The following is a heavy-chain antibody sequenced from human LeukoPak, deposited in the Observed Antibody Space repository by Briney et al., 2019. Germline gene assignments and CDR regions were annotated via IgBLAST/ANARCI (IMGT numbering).Heavy chain of an antibody. Sequence: SETLSLTCTVSGGSISSYYWSWIRQPPGEGLEWIAYIYYSGSTNYNPSLKSRVTISVDTSKNQFSLKPSSVTAADTAVYYCASSYYDFWSEDYYGMDVWGQGTTVTVSS. J-gene: IGHJ6*01. CDR1: GGSISSYY. CDR2: IYYSGST. CDR3: ASSYYDFWSEDYYGMDV. V-gene: IGHV4-59*01. D-gene: IGHD3-3*01.